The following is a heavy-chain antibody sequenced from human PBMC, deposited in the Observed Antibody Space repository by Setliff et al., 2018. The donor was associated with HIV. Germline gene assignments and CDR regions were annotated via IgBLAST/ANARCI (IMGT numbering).Heavy chain of an antibody. D-gene: IGHD3-16*02. CDR2: FYFGGNT. CDR1: GASISDNTYS. CDR3: ARLKIYEGTSKLSTFMRGVARKYYFES. J-gene: IGHJ4*02. V-gene: IGHV4-39*01. Sequence: KPSETLSLTCGVSGASISDNTYSWGWVRQPPGQGLEWLGSFYFGGNTHYNPSLKSRLTISVDTSTNQFSLRVTSVTAADTAIYYCARLKIYEGTSKLSTFMRGVARKYYFESWGQGKLVTVSS.